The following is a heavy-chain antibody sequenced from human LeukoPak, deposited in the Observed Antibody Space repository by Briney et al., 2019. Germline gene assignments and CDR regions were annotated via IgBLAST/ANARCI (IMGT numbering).Heavy chain of an antibody. Sequence: GGSLRLSCAASGFTVSSNYMSWVRQAPGKGLEWVSVIYSGGSAYYPDSMKGRFTISRDNAKNTLYLQMNSLRVEDTAIYYCVKVRGRARVGYFDYWGQGTLVTVT. D-gene: IGHD1-26*01. V-gene: IGHV3-66*01. CDR2: IYSGGSA. J-gene: IGHJ4*02. CDR1: GFTVSSNY. CDR3: VKVRGRARVGYFDY.